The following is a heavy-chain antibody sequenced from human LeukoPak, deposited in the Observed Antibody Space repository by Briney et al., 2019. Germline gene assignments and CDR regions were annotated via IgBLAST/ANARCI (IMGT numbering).Heavy chain of an antibody. Sequence: GGSLRLSCAASGFTFSSYWMHWVRHARGNGLVWLSLIISDGGSTSYADSVKGRFTISRDNAKNTLYLQMNSLRAEDTAVYYCASRAYYYGTGFDYWGQGTLVTVSS. CDR3: ASRAYYYGTGFDY. CDR1: GFTFSSYW. V-gene: IGHV3-74*01. J-gene: IGHJ4*02. D-gene: IGHD3-10*01. CDR2: IISDGGST.